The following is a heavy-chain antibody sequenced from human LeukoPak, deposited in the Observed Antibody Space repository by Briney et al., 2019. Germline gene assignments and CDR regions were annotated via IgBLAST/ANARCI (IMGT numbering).Heavy chain of an antibody. CDR2: INHSGST. V-gene: IGHV4-34*01. CDR3: ARAVAGYDFWSGLHGNWFDP. Sequence: SETLSLTRAVYGGSFSGYFWSWIRQPPGKGLEWIGEINHSGSTNYNPSLKSRVTISVDTSKNQFSLKLSSVTAADTAVYYCARAVAGYDFWSGLHGNWFDPWGQGTLVTVSS. D-gene: IGHD3-3*01. CDR1: GGSFSGYF. J-gene: IGHJ5*02.